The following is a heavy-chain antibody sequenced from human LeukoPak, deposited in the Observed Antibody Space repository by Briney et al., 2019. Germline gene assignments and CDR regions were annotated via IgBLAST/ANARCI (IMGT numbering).Heavy chain of an antibody. J-gene: IGHJ4*02. CDR1: GYTLTELS. V-gene: IGHV1-24*01. CDR2: FDPEDGET. Sequence: ASVKVSCKVSGYTLTELSMHWVRQAPGKGLEWMGGFDPEDGETIYAQKFQGRVTMTEDTSTDTAYMELSSLRSEDTAVYYCATALMYSGSYYTWITFDYWGQGTLVTVSS. CDR3: ATALMYSGSYYTWITFDY. D-gene: IGHD1-26*01.